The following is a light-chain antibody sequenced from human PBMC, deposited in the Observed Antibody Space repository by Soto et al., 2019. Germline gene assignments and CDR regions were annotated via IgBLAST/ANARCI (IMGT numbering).Light chain of an antibody. CDR3: QQFYSYPLT. Sequence: DVVMTQSPLSLPVTLGQPASISCRSNQILVHSDGIAYFSWFQQRPGRSPRRLIYKVSNRDSGVPARFSGSGSGTDFTLTISSLQSEDFATYYCQQFYSYPLTFGGGTKVDIK. V-gene: IGKV2-30*02. J-gene: IGKJ4*01. CDR1: QILVHSDGIAY. CDR2: KVS.